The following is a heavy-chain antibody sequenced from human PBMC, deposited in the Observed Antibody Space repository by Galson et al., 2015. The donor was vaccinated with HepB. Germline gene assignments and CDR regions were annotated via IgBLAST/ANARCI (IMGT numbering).Heavy chain of an antibody. Sequence: SLRLSCAASGFTFSSYAMHWVRQAPGKGLEWVAVISYDGSNKYYADSVKGRFTISRDNSKNTLYLQMNSLRAEDTAVYYCARGDGGSYFGYWGQGTLVTVSS. D-gene: IGHD1-26*01. CDR3: ARGDGGSYFGY. J-gene: IGHJ4*02. V-gene: IGHV3-30*04. CDR2: ISYDGSNK. CDR1: GFTFSSYA.